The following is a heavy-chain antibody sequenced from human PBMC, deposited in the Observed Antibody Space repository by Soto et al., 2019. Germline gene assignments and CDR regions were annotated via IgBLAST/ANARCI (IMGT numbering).Heavy chain of an antibody. CDR1: GFTFSNYA. V-gene: IGHV3-23*01. CDR3: AKADTGHFRPFEY. Sequence: EAQLLESGGGLVQPGESLRLSCAASGFTFSNYAMSWVRQAPGKGLEWVSVVSDDGGTTFYADSVRARFTISRDNSKNTVDLQMNSLRAEDTAVYYCAKADTGHFRPFEYCDQGTLVTVSS. D-gene: IGHD3-9*01. J-gene: IGHJ4*02. CDR2: VSDDGGTT.